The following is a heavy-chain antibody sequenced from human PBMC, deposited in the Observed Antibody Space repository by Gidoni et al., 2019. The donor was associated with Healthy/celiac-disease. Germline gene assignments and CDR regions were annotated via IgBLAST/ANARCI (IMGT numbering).Heavy chain of an antibody. J-gene: IGHJ6*02. CDR2: INSEGSST. D-gene: IGHD3-9*01. Sequence: EVQLEESGGDLVQPGGSLRLSCAASGVTVSSNSMQRVRQASGKGRVWVSRINSEGSSTRYVDPLNGRFTISRDNAKNTLYLQMNSLRAEDTSVYYCARDRRASYVTLTGYYADYYYFGMDVWGQGTTFTVSS. V-gene: IGHV3-74*01. CDR3: ARDRRASYVTLTGYYADYYYFGMDV. CDR1: GVTVSSNS.